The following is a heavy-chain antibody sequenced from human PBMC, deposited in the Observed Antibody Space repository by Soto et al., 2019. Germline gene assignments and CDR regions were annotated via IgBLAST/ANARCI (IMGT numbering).Heavy chain of an antibody. J-gene: IGHJ4*02. D-gene: IGHD2-15*01. V-gene: IGHV1-8*03. Sequence: ASVKVSCKASGYTFTSYGISWVRQAPGQGLEWMGWMNPNSGNTGYAQKFQGRVTITRDTSASTAYMELSSLRSEDTAVYYCARDILFDYWGQGTLVTVSS. CDR2: MNPNSGNT. CDR3: ARDILFDY. CDR1: GYTFTSYG.